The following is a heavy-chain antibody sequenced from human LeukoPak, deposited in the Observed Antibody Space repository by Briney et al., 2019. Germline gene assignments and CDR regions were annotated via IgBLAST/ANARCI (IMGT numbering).Heavy chain of an antibody. D-gene: IGHD2-15*01. CDR3: AREGVAGSSDAFDI. CDR1: GYTFICHY. CDR2: IDPYSGGT. V-gene: IGHV1-2*02. J-gene: IGHJ3*02. Sequence: ASVKVSCKASGYTFICHYMHWVRHAPGQGLEWMGWIDPYSGGTHFAQRFQGRVSMTLDTSISTASMELSTLTSDATPVYYCAREGVAGSSDAFDIWGQGTMVTVSA.